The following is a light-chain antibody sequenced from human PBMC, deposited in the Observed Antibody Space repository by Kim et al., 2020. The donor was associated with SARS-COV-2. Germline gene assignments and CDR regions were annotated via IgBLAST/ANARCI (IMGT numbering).Light chain of an antibody. CDR1: NIGSKS. V-gene: IGLV3-21*04. CDR3: QVWDSSSDHPGV. CDR2: YDS. J-gene: IGLJ2*01. Sequence: PGRPARINCGGNNIGSKSVHWYQQRPGQAPVLVIYYDSDRPSGIPERFSGSNSGNTATLTISRVEAGDEADYYCQVWDSSSDHPGVFGGGTQLTVL.